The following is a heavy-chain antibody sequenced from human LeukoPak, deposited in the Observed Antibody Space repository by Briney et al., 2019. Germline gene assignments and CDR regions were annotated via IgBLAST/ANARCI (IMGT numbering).Heavy chain of an antibody. Sequence: GGSLRLSCAASGFTFSSYAMHWVRQAPGKGLEWVAVISYDGSNKYYADSVKGRFTISRDTSKKTVHLQMNSLRDDDTAVYHCARDPWGIGPAFDYWGQGTLVTVSS. D-gene: IGHD1-26*01. V-gene: IGHV3-30-3*01. CDR1: GFTFSSYA. CDR3: ARDPWGIGPAFDY. J-gene: IGHJ4*02. CDR2: ISYDGSNK.